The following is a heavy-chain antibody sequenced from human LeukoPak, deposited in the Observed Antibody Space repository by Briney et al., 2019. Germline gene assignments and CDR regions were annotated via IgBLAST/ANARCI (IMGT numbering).Heavy chain of an antibody. J-gene: IGHJ4*02. V-gene: IGHV3-30*02. D-gene: IGHD2/OR15-2a*01. Sequence: GGSLRLSCETSGFTFSHYGIHWVRQVPGMGLEWVAFIKYDGSKIYYAESVQGRFTISRDNPKNNLFLQMTRMRPQDTAVYYCATDGIPSATALANWGQGTLVTVSS. CDR2: IKYDGSKI. CDR3: ATDGIPSATALAN. CDR1: GFTFSHYG.